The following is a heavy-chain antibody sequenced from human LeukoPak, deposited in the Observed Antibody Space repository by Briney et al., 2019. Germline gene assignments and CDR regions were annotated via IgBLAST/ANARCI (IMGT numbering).Heavy chain of an antibody. Sequence: SETLSLTCSVSGGSISSTSYYWGWIRQPPGKGLEWIGEINHSGSTNYNPSLKSRVTISVDTSKNQFSLKLSSVTAADTAVYYCARGLVSLWWLDYFDYWGQGTLVTVSS. CDR2: INHSGST. CDR3: ARGLVSLWWLDYFDY. D-gene: IGHD2-21*01. CDR1: GGSISSTSYY. V-gene: IGHV4-39*01. J-gene: IGHJ4*02.